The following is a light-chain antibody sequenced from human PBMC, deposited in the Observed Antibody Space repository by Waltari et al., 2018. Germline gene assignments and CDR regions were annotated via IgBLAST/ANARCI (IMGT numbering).Light chain of an antibody. J-gene: IGKJ4*01. CDR1: QSFSTF. Sequence: EIVLTQSPATLSLSPGERATLSCRASQSFSTFLAWYQQKPGQAPRLLIYDASNRATGIPARFSGSGSGTDFTLTISSLDPEDFAVYFCQQRSNWPLTFGGGTKVEIK. CDR3: QQRSNWPLT. CDR2: DAS. V-gene: IGKV3-11*01.